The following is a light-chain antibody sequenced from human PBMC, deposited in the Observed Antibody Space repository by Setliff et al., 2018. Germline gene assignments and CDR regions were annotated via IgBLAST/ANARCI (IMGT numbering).Light chain of an antibody. CDR3: QQYNNWLPYT. Sequence: EIVMTQSPATLSVFSGERATLSCRASQSVDSNLAWYQQKPGQAPRLLIYGASTRATGVPARFSGSGSGTEFTLTISSMQSEDFAVYYCQQYNNWLPYTFGQGTKVDIK. V-gene: IGKV3-15*01. CDR1: QSVDSN. J-gene: IGKJ2*01. CDR2: GAS.